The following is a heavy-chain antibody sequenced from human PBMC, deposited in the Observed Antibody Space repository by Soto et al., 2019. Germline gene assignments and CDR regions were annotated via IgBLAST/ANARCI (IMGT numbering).Heavy chain of an antibody. CDR3: QRVGGYSRSTVGWFES. CDR1: GFTFSSYA. D-gene: IGHD6-13*01. CDR2: ISCDGSNK. V-gene: IGHV3-30-3*01. J-gene: IGHJ5*01. Sequence: QVQLVESGGGVVQPGRSLRLSCAASGFTFSSYAMHWVRQAPGKGLEWVAVISCDGSNKYYADSVKGRFTISRDNSKKTLYLELDSARAEGTSVYYCQRVGGYSRSTVGWFESWGQGTLVTVSS.